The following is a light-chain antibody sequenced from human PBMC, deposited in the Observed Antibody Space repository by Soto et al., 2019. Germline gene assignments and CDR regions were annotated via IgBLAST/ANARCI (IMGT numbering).Light chain of an antibody. V-gene: IGLV2-8*01. CDR1: SSDVGGYNY. CDR3: CSYAGSNNDV. J-gene: IGLJ1*01. CDR2: EVN. Sequence: QSVLTQPPSASGSPGQSVTISCTGTSSDVGGYNYVSWYQQHPGKAHKVMIYEVNKRPSGVPDRFSGSKSGNTASLTVSGLQAEDEADYYCCSYAGSNNDVFGTGTKVTVL.